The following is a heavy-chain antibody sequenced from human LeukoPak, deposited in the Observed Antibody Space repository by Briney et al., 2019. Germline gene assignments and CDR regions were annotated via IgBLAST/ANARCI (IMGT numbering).Heavy chain of an antibody. CDR3: ASGITIFGVVIPEDYYYYGMDV. D-gene: IGHD3-3*01. J-gene: IGHJ6*02. CDR1: GFTFSSYA. Sequence: PGGSLRLSCSASGFTFSSYAMHWVRQAPGKGLEYVAAISSDGGSTYYADSVKGRFTLSRDNSKNTLYLQMSSLRAEDTAVYYCASGITIFGVVIPEDYYYYGMDVWGQGTTVTVSS. V-gene: IGHV3-64D*06. CDR2: ISSDGGST.